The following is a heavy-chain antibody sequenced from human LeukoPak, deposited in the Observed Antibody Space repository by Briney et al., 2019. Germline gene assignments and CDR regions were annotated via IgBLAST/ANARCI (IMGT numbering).Heavy chain of an antibody. D-gene: IGHD2-15*01. Sequence: PSETLSLTCAVYGGSFSGYYWSWIRQPPGKGLERIGEINHSGSTNYNPSLKSRVTISVDTSKNQFSLKLSSVTAADTAAYYCARGRSEDIVVVVAATDFDYWGQGTLVTVSS. CDR3: ARGRSEDIVVVVAATDFDY. CDR1: GGSFSGYY. J-gene: IGHJ4*02. V-gene: IGHV4-34*01. CDR2: INHSGST.